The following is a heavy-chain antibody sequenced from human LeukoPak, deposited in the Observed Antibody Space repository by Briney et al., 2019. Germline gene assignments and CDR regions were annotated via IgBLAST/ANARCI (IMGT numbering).Heavy chain of an antibody. J-gene: IGHJ4*02. CDR3: VRQISGNKDY. CDR2: ILYRGSAPYGGTS. V-gene: IGHV4-59*04. CDR1: GVSISGYY. Sequence: SQTLSLTCSVSGVSISGYYWIWIRQPPGSRLEWIGSILYRGSAPYGGTSFYNPSLNSRVTIFVDTASNAFSLKLTSVTAADTAVYYCVRQISGNKDYWGQGTLVTVSS. D-gene: IGHD1/OR15-1a*01.